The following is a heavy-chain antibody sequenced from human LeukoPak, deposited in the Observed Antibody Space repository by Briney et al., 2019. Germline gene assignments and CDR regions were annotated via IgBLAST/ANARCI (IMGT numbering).Heavy chain of an antibody. V-gene: IGHV1-18*01. J-gene: IGHJ4*02. CDR3: ARDPYYDSSGYFDY. CDR1: GYTFTSNG. D-gene: IGHD3-22*01. CDR2: ISAYNGNT. Sequence: AAVKVSCKASGYTFTSNGISWVRQAPGQGIEWMGWISAYNGNTNYAQKLQGRVTMTTDTSTSTAYMELRSLRSDDTAVYYCARDPYYDSSGYFDYWGQGTLVTVSS.